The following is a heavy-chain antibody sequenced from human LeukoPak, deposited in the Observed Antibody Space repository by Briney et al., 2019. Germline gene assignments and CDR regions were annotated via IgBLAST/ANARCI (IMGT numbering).Heavy chain of an antibody. V-gene: IGHV7-4-1*02. D-gene: IGHD2-15*01. Sequence: ASVKVSCKASGYTFTSYAVNWVRQAPGQGLEWMGWINTNTGNPTYAQGFTGRFVFSLDTSVSTPYLQISSLKAEDTAVYYCARLPYCSGGSCFPPNWGQGTLVTVSS. CDR1: GYTFTSYA. J-gene: IGHJ4*02. CDR3: ARLPYCSGGSCFPPN. CDR2: INTNTGNP.